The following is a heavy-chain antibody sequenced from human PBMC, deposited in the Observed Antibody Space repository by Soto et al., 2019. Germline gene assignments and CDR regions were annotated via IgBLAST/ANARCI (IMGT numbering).Heavy chain of an antibody. J-gene: IGHJ4*02. CDR1: GFTFSSYG. CDR2: IWYDGSNK. V-gene: IGHV3-33*01. Sequence: QVQLVESGGGVVQPGRSLRLSCAASGFTFSSYGMHWVRQAPGKGLEWVAGIWYDGSNKYYADSVKGRFTISRDNSKNTPYLKMNSLSAEDTAVDYCARAKVDIVATYYFDYWGQGTLVTVS. D-gene: IGHD5-12*01. CDR3: ARAKVDIVATYYFDY.